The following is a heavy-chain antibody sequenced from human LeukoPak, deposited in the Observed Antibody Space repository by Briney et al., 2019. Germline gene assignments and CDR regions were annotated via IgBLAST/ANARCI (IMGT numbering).Heavy chain of an antibody. CDR2: INPSGGST. V-gene: IGHV1-46*01. J-gene: IGHJ4*02. D-gene: IGHD2-21*01. CDR3: ARAGDSTSSEDLHFDY. CDR1: GYTFTSYY. Sequence: ASVTVSCKASGYTFTSYYMHWVRQAPGQGLEWMGIINPSGGSTSYAQKFQGRVTMTRDTSTSTVYMELSSLRSEDTAVYYCARAGDSTSSEDLHFDYWGQGTLVTVSS.